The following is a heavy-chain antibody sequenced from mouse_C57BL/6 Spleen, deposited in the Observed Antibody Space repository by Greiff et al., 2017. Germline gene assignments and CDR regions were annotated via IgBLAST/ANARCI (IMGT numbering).Heavy chain of an antibody. J-gene: IGHJ4*01. Sequence: VHLVESGPELVKPGASVKISCKASGYAFSSSWMNWVKQRPGKGLEWIGRIYPGDGDTNYNGKFKGKATLTADKSSSTAYMQLSSLTSEDSAVYFCARGGSSLYYAMDYWGQGTSVTVSS. CDR2: IYPGDGDT. V-gene: IGHV1-82*01. CDR1: GYAFSSSW. D-gene: IGHD1-1*01. CDR3: ARGGSSLYYAMDY.